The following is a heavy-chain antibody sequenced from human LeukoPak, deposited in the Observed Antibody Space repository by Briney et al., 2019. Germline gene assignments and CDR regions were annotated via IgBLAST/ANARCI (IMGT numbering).Heavy chain of an antibody. CDR3: AKPYESSANPHFDH. V-gene: IGHV3-9*01. CDR1: GFTFDDYA. D-gene: IGHD3-22*01. J-gene: IGHJ4*02. CDR2: ISWNSGSI. Sequence: PGGSLRLSCAASGFTFDDYAMHWVRHAPGKGLEWVSGISWNSGSIVYADSVKGRFTISRDNDKNSLYLQMNSLRAEDTALYYCAKPYESSANPHFDHWGQRTRVTVSS.